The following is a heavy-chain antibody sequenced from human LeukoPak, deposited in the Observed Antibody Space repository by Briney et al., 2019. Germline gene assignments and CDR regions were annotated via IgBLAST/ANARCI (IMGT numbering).Heavy chain of an antibody. V-gene: IGHV4-34*01. CDR1: GGSFSGYY. J-gene: IGHJ4*02. CDR2: INHSGST. CDR3: ARVLRGVTELHS. Sequence: SETLSLTCAVYGGSFSGYYWSWIRQPPGKGLEWIGEINHSGSTNYNPSLTSRVTISVETSKNKFSLKLSSVTAADTAVYYCARVLRGVTELHSWGQGTLVTVSS. D-gene: IGHD2-21*02.